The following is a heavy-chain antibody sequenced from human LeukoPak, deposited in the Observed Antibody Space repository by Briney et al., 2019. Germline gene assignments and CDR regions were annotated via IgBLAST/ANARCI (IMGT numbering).Heavy chain of an antibody. CDR1: GFTFTSSA. J-gene: IGHJ3*02. CDR2: IVVGSGNT. V-gene: IGHV1-58*01. D-gene: IGHD2-2*01. Sequence: ASVKVSCKASGFTFTSSAVQWVRQARGQRLEWIGWIVVGSGNTNYAQKFQERVTITRDMSTSTAYMELSSLRSEDTAVYYCAADLGSSTINNDDGAFDIWGQGTMVTVSS. CDR3: AADLGSSTINNDDGAFDI.